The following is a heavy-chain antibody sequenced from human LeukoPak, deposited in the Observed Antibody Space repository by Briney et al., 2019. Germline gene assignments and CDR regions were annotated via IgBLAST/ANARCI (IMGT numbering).Heavy chain of an antibody. J-gene: IGHJ4*02. CDR3: ARETDYYVSGSCSH. CDR2: VSFHGSLK. CDR1: GFIFSNYG. Sequence: PGGSLRLSCAGSGFIFSNYGMHWVRQAPGKGLEWVAVVSFHGSLKYYAESVEGRFAISRDNFKNTLYLQMNSPRPEDTAVYFCARETDYYVSGSCSHWGQGTLVTVSS. V-gene: IGHV3-30*03. D-gene: IGHD3-10*01.